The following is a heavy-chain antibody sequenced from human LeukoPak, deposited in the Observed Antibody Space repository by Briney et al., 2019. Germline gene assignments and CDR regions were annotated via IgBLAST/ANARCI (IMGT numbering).Heavy chain of an antibody. J-gene: IGHJ4*02. CDR1: GYTFTGYY. CDR3: ASHLRALTGYPLPDY. V-gene: IGHV1-2*02. D-gene: IGHD3-9*01. Sequence: ASVKVSCKASGYTFTGYYMHWVRQAPGQGLEWMGWVNPNSGGTNYAQKFQGRVTVTRDTSISTAYMELSRLRSDDTAVYYCASHLRALTGYPLPDYWGQGTLVTVSS. CDR2: VNPNSGGT.